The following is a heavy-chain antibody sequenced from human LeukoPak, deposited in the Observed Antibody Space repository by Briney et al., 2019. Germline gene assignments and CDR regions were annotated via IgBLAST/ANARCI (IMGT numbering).Heavy chain of an antibody. CDR3: ARDYYYYDSSGLY. J-gene: IGHJ4*02. CDR1: GFTFSSYW. V-gene: IGHV3-7*01. CDR2: IKQDGSEK. D-gene: IGHD3-22*01. Sequence: PGGSLRLSCAVSGFTFSSYWMSWVRQAPGKGLEWVANIKQDGSEKYYVDSVKGRFTISRDNAKNSLYLQMNSLRAEDTAVYYCARDYYYYDSSGLYWGQGTLVTVSS.